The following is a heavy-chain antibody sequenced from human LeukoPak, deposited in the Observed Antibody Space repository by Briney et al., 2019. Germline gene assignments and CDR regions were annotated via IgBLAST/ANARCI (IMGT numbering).Heavy chain of an antibody. CDR3: AREGYYYDSSGYYGIDY. CDR2: ISSSSSYI. Sequence: GGSLRLSCAASGFTFSSYTMNWVRQAPGKGLEWVSSISSSSSYIYYADSVKGRFTISRDNAKNSLYLQMNSLRAEDTAVYYCAREGYYYDSSGYYGIDYWGQGTLVTVSS. CDR1: GFTFSSYT. J-gene: IGHJ4*02. D-gene: IGHD3-22*01. V-gene: IGHV3-21*01.